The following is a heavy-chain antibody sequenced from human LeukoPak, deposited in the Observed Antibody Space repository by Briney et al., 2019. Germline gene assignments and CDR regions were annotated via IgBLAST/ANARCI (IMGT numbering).Heavy chain of an antibody. V-gene: IGHV3-11*04. CDR3: ARERTYYYDSSGYYTPANWYFDL. CDR1: GFTFSDYY. Sequence: GGSLRLSCAASGFTFSDYYMSWIRQAPGKGLEWVSYISSSGSTIYYADSVKGRFTISRDNAKNSLYLQMNSLRAEDTAVYYCARERTYYYDSSGYYTPANWYFDLWGRGTLVTVSS. D-gene: IGHD3-22*01. J-gene: IGHJ2*01. CDR2: ISSSGSTI.